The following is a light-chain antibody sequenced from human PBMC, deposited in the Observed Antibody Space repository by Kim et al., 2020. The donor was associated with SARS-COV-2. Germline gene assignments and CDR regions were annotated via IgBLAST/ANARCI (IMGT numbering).Light chain of an antibody. Sequence: DIQMTQSPSTLSASVGDRVTMTCRASQSISGWLAWYQQKAGKAPKLLIHEAVTLARGVPSRFSGSGTGTEFTLTISSLQPDDFATYYCQQYSTSSETFGPGTKLEI. CDR3: QQYSTSSET. V-gene: IGKV1-5*03. CDR1: QSISGW. CDR2: EAV. J-gene: IGKJ2*01.